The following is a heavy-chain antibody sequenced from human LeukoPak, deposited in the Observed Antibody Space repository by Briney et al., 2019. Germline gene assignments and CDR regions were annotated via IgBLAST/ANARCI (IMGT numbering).Heavy chain of an antibody. CDR3: ARVRSGWYSGYYFDY. J-gene: IGHJ4*02. V-gene: IGHV4-4*02. D-gene: IGHD6-19*01. CDR2: IYHSGST. Sequence: SGILSLTCAVSGGSISSSNWWSWVRQPPGKGLEWIGEIYHSGSTNYNPSLKSRVTISVDKSKNQFSLKLSSVTAADTAVYYCARVRSGWYSGYYFDYWGQGTLVTVSS. CDR1: GGSISSSNW.